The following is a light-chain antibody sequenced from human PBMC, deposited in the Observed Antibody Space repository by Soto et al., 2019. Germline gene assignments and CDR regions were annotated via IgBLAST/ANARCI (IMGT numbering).Light chain of an antibody. CDR2: GTT. V-gene: IGKV3-20*01. J-gene: IGKJ4*01. CDR3: QQYGSAPPT. Sequence: EGVLTQSPGTVSLSLGETASLSCRASQTVSGSYLDWYQQKPGQAPRLLIYGTTSRATGVPDRFSGGGSGTAFPLTISGLEPEDFSLYNCQQYGSAPPTFGGGKKVEIK. CDR1: QTVSGSY.